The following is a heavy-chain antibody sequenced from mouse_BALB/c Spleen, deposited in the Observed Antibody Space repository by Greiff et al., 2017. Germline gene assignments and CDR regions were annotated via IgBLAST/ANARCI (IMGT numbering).Heavy chain of an antibody. Sequence: EVQLVESGGGLVQPGGSRKLSCAASGFTFSSFGMHWVRQAPEKGLEWVAYISSGSSTIYYADTVKGRFTISRDNPKNTLFLQMTSLRSEDTAMYYCARDRYAGYAMDYWGQGTSVTVSS. D-gene: IGHD2-14*01. CDR1: GFTFSSFG. J-gene: IGHJ4*01. CDR3: ARDRYAGYAMDY. CDR2: ISSGSSTI. V-gene: IGHV5-17*02.